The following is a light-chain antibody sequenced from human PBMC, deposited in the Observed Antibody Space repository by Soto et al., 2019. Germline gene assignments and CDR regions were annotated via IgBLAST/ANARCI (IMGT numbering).Light chain of an antibody. CDR1: SSNIGSNY. CDR2: KNN. Sequence: QSVLTQPPSASGTPGQRVTISCSGSSSNIGSNYVYWYQQLPGTAPKLLIYKNNRRPSGIPDRFSGSKSGTSAVLDIAGLETGDEADYYCATWDTSLSAGVFGPGTKVTVL. V-gene: IGLV1-51*02. CDR3: ATWDTSLSAGV. J-gene: IGLJ1*01.